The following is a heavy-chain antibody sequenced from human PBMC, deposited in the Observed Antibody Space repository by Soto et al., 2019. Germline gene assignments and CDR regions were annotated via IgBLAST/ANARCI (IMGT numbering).Heavy chain of an antibody. J-gene: IGHJ4*02. Sequence: QVQLQESGPRLVKPSGTLSLTCSVSGGSITNSNWWTWVRLPPAKGLEWIGDIYHAGSTKYNPSLEPRVTISVDTSENQFAFTLTSVTAADTGAYFCARGPPIVGNTTPLDSWGRGTLVNVS. CDR1: GGSITNSNW. D-gene: IGHD1-26*01. CDR3: ARGPPIVGNTTPLDS. CDR2: IYHAGST. V-gene: IGHV4-4*02.